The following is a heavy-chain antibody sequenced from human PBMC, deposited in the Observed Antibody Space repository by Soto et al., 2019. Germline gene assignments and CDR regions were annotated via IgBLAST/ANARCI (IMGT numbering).Heavy chain of an antibody. D-gene: IGHD2-15*01. V-gene: IGHV3-30*03. CDR3: AHTPFDY. Sequence: SGGSLRLSCAASGFTFSSYGMHWVRQAPGKGLEWVAVISYDGSNKYYADSVKGRFTISRDNSKNTLYLQMNSLRAENTAVYYCAHTPFDYWGQGTLVTVSS. J-gene: IGHJ4*02. CDR1: GFTFSSYG. CDR2: ISYDGSNK.